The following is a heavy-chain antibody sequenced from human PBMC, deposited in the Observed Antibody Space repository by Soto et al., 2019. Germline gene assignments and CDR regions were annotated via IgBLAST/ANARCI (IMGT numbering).Heavy chain of an antibody. CDR3: TRQTDAVQWLVVPTDYNFDY. V-gene: IGHV3-73*01. D-gene: IGHD6-19*01. CDR2: IRSKTNSYAT. Sequence: GGSLRLSCAASGFTFGGSAMHWVRQASGKGPEWVGHIRSKTNSYATAYAESVKGRFTISRDDSMNTAYLQMNSLKTEDTAVYFCTRQTDAVQWLVVPTDYNFDYWGQGTLVTVSS. CDR1: GFTFGGSA. J-gene: IGHJ4*02.